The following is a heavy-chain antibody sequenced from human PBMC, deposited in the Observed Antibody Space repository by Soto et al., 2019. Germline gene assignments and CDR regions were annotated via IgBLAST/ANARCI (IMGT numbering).Heavy chain of an antibody. V-gene: IGHV1-69*08. Sequence: QVQLVQSGAEVTKPGSSVKVSCKASGGNFRSQSISISWVRQAPGQGLEWMGRAIPVLGVANYAQKFQGRVTTTTDKITSTVYMELSSLRSDDTAVYYCARERDVAAPGTVETDYYYGMDVWGQGTTVTVSS. CDR1: GGNFRSQSIS. D-gene: IGHD6-13*01. J-gene: IGHJ6*02. CDR2: AIPVLGVA. CDR3: ARERDVAAPGTVETDYYYGMDV.